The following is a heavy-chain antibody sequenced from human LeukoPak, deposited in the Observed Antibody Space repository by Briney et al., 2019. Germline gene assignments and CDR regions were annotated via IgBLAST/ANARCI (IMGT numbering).Heavy chain of an antibody. J-gene: IGHJ5*02. CDR1: GFTFRSYA. CDR2: ISGGGGNT. D-gene: IGHD3-22*01. Sequence: SGGSLRLSCAASGFTFRSYAMSWVRQAPGKGLEWVSGISGGGGNTYYADSVKGRFTISRDNSKNTLYLQMNSLRAEDTAVYYCAKSGSTMLVTRFDPWGQGTLVTVSS. CDR3: AKSGSTMLVTRFDP. V-gene: IGHV3-23*01.